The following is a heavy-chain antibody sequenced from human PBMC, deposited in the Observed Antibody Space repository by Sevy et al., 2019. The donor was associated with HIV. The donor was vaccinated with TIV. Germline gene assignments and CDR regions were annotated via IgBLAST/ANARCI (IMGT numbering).Heavy chain of an antibody. D-gene: IGHD2-15*01. Sequence: GGSLRLSCEVSGFTFSNYWMTWVRQAPGKGLEWVANIKEDGSDKYYGDSVKGRFSLSRDNAKNSLYLQMDSLRAEDTAVYYCVRDGLASATDVDYWGQGTLVTVSS. CDR1: GFTFSNYW. CDR3: VRDGLASATDVDY. J-gene: IGHJ4*02. V-gene: IGHV3-7*01. CDR2: IKEDGSDK.